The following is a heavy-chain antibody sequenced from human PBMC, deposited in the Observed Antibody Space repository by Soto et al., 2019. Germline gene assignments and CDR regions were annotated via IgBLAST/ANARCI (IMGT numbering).Heavy chain of an antibody. Sequence: QVQLQESGPGLVKPSETLSLTCTVSGGSISSYYWSWIRQPPGKGVEWIGYIYYSGSTNYNPSLKSRVTMSVDTSKNQFSLKLSSVTAADTAVYYCARGGTALDYWGQGTLVTVSS. CDR3: ARGGTALDY. J-gene: IGHJ4*02. V-gene: IGHV4-59*01. CDR1: GGSISSYY. CDR2: IYYSGST.